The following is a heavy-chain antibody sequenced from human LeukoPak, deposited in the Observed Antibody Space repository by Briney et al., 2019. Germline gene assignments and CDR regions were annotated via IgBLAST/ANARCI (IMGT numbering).Heavy chain of an antibody. CDR2: IYYSGST. V-gene: IGHV4-61*01. Sequence: SETLSLACTVSGGSVNSGSYYWSWIRQPPGKGLEWIGYIYYSGSTNHNPSLKSRVTISVDTSKNQFSLQLSSVTAADTAVYYCARGGSYFGNWGQGTLVTVSS. CDR3: ARGGSYFGN. D-gene: IGHD1-26*01. CDR1: GGSVNSGSYY. J-gene: IGHJ4*02.